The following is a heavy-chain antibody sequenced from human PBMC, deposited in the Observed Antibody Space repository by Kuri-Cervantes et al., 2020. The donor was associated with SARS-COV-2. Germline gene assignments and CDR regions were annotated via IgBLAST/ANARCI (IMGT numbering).Heavy chain of an antibody. J-gene: IGHJ6*02. CDR2: ISSSSSYI. D-gene: IGHD2-2*01. Sequence: GESLKISCAASGFTFSSYSMNWVRQAPGKGLEWVSSISSSSSYIYYADSVKGRFTISRDNAKNSLYLQMNSLRAEDTAAYYCARDVNIVVVPAYYYGMDVWGQGTTVTVSS. CDR1: GFTFSSYS. CDR3: ARDVNIVVVPAYYYGMDV. V-gene: IGHV3-21*01.